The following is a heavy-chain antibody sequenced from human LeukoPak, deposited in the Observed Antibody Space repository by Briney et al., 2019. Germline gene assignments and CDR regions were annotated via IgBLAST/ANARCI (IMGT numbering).Heavy chain of an antibody. CDR3: ARRNIYDIAAAENDY. J-gene: IGHJ4*02. D-gene: IGHD6-13*01. CDR1: GGSISSSSYY. CDR2: IYYSGST. Sequence: SETLSLTCTVSGGSISSSSYYSGWIRQPPGKGLEWSGSIYYSGSTYYNPSLKSRVTISVDTSKNQFSLKLSSVTAADTAVYYCARRNIYDIAAAENDYWGQGTLVTVSS. V-gene: IGHV4-39*01.